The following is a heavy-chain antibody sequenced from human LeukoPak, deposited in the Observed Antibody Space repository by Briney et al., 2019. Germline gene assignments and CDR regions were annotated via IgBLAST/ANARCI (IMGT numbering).Heavy chain of an antibody. V-gene: IGHV1-2*02. Sequence: ASVKVSCKTSGYTFTGYYMHRVRQAPGQGLEWMGWINPNTGGTNYAQNFQGRVTMTSDTSNSTAYMELSSLRSDDTAMYYCARAPMIVVVFPPRLDFWGQGTLVTVSS. CDR1: GYTFTGYY. CDR3: ARAPMIVVVFPPRLDF. CDR2: INPNTGGT. D-gene: IGHD3-22*01. J-gene: IGHJ4*02.